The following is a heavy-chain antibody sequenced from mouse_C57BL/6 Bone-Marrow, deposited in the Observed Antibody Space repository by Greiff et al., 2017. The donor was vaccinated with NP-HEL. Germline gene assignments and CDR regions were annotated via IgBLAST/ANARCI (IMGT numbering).Heavy chain of an antibody. J-gene: IGHJ4*01. V-gene: IGHV3-3*01. CDR2: TFYSGIT. CDR3: AREGITTVVGDAMDD. D-gene: IGHD1-1*01. CDR1: GFSINSDCY. Sequence: EVQGVESGPSLVRPSQTLSLTCTVTGFSINSDCYWIWIRQFPGNKLEYIGYTFYSGITYYNPSLESRTFITRDTSKNQLSLKLSSVTTEDTATYYWAREGITTVVGDAMDDWGQGTSVTVSS.